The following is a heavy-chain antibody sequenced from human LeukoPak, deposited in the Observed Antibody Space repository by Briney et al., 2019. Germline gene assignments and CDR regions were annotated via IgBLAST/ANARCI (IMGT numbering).Heavy chain of an antibody. Sequence: GSLRLSCAASGFTFSSYSMNWVRQAPGKGLEWVSYISSSSSTIYYADSVKGRFTISRDNSKNTLYLQMNSLRAEDTAVYYCATSIGEKQQPYWGQGTLVTVSS. D-gene: IGHD6-13*01. CDR2: ISSSSSTI. J-gene: IGHJ4*02. CDR1: GFTFSSYS. CDR3: ATSIGEKQQPY. V-gene: IGHV3-48*01.